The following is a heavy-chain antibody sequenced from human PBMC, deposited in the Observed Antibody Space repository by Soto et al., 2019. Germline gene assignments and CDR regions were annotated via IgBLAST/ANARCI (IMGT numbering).Heavy chain of an antibody. J-gene: IGHJ4*02. V-gene: IGHV3-7*01. CDR3: ARETDTAMVGFDY. D-gene: IGHD5-18*01. CDR1: GFTFSSYW. CDR2: IKQDGSEK. Sequence: EVQLVESGGGLVQPGGSLRLSCAASGFTFSSYWMSWVRQAPGKGLGWVANIKQDGSEKYYVDSVKGRFTISRDNAKNSLYLQMNSLRAEDTAVYYCARETDTAMVGFDYWGQGTLVTVSS.